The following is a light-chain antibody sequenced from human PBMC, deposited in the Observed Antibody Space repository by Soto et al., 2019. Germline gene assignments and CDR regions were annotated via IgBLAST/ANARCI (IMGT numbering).Light chain of an antibody. Sequence: QSVLTQPASVSVSPGQSITISCTGTSSDVGSYNYVSWYQQHPGKAPRLMIYASSNRPSGVSHRFSGSRSGNTASLTISGLQAEDEADYFCSSYTSGSTLYVFGRGTKVTVL. V-gene: IGLV2-14*01. CDR2: ASS. CDR3: SSYTSGSTLYV. CDR1: SSDVGSYNY. J-gene: IGLJ1*01.